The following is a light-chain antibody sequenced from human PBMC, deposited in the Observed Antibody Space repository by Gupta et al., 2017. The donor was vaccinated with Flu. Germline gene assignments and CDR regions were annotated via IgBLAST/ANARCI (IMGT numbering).Light chain of an antibody. CDR1: VLAKKY. CDR3: YSSADNNLV. V-gene: IGLV3-27*01. Sequence: TCSGDVLAKKYGRWFQRRPCQAPVQVIYKDIERPSGIPERFSGSSSGTTVTLTISGVQVEDEADYYCYSSADNNLVFGGGTKLTVL. CDR2: KDI. J-gene: IGLJ2*01.